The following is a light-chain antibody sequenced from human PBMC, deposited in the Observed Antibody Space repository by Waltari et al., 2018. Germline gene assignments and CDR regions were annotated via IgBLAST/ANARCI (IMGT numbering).Light chain of an antibody. J-gene: IGLJ2*01. CDR1: SSDGGGYDY. Sequence: SALTQTRSVSGSPGQSVTISCTGTSSDGGGYDYVSWYQQHPGKAPKLMTYDVSWRPSGVPDRFSGSRSGNTASLTISGLQADDEADYPCCSYAGGYIRIFGGGTTLTVL. CDR2: DVS. V-gene: IGLV2-11*01. CDR3: CSYAGGYIRI.